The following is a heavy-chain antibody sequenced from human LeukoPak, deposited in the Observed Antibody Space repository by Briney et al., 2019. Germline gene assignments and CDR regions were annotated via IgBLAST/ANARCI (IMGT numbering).Heavy chain of an antibody. J-gene: IGHJ6*02. Sequence: PSGTLSLTCAVSGGSIRSDNWWSWVRQPPGKGLEWIGEIYHSGSTNYNPSLKSRVTISVDKSKNQFSLKLNSVTAADTAVYYCARGMDIAAMHYYYGPDVWGQGTTVTVSS. V-gene: IGHV4-4*02. CDR1: GGSIRSDNW. D-gene: IGHD5-12*01. CDR2: IYHSGST. CDR3: ARGMDIAAMHYYYGPDV.